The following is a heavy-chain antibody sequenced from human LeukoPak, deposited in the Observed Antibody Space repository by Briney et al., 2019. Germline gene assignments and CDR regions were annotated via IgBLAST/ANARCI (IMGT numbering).Heavy chain of an antibody. D-gene: IGHD2-2*01. CDR3: ARVKRKYQLLKPLHETPSHYFDY. J-gene: IGHJ4*02. CDR1: GGSISSGSYD. CDR2: LYTSGSM. Sequence: TSETLSLTCTVSGGSISSGSYDWYWIRQPAGKGLEWIGHLYTSGSMSYNPSLKSRVTISVDTSKNQFSLKLTSVTAADTAMYYCARVKRKYQLLKPLHETPSHYFDYWGQGTLVTVSS. V-gene: IGHV4-61*09.